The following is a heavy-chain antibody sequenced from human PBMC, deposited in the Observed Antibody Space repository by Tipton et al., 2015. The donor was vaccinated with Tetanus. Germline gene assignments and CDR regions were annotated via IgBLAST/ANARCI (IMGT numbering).Heavy chain of an antibody. CDR3: ARAAGYSGSYPDAFNI. CDR2: IYHSGST. Sequence: TLSLTCAVSGGSISSSNWWSWVRQPPGKGLEWIGEIYHSGSTNYNPSLKSRVTISVDKSKNQFSLKLSSVTAADTAVYYCARAAGYSGSYPDAFNIWGQGTMVTVSS. V-gene: IGHV4-4*02. CDR1: GGSISSSNW. J-gene: IGHJ3*02. D-gene: IGHD1-26*01.